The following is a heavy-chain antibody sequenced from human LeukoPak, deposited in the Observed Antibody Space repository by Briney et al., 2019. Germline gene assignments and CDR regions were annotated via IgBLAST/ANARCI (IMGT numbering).Heavy chain of an antibody. Sequence: ASVKVSCKASGYTFTSYGISWVRQAPGQGLEWMGWICAYNGNTNYAQKLQGRVTMTTDTSTSTAYMELRSLRSDDTAVYYCARHRTPDADCSSTSCYRSGAGRWFDPWGQGTLVTVSS. CDR1: GYTFTSYG. V-gene: IGHV1-18*04. CDR2: ICAYNGNT. CDR3: ARHRTPDADCSSTSCYRSGAGRWFDP. D-gene: IGHD2-2*02. J-gene: IGHJ5*02.